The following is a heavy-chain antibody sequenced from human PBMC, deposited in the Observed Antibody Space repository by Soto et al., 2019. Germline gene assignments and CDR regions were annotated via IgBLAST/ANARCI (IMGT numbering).Heavy chain of an antibody. Sequence: GGSLRLSCAASGFTFSSYSMNWVRQAPGKGLEWVSYISSSSSTIYYADSVKGRFTISRDNAKNSLYLQMNSLRAEDTAVYYCARDFSFVDPGSFDYWGQGTLVTVSS. D-gene: IGHD3-3*01. J-gene: IGHJ4*02. CDR2: ISSSSSTI. CDR3: ARDFSFVDPGSFDY. V-gene: IGHV3-48*01. CDR1: GFTFSSYS.